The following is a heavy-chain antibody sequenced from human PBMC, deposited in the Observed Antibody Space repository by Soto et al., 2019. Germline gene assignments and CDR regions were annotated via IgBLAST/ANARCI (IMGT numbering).Heavy chain of an antibody. V-gene: IGHV4-39*01. CDR1: GGSISRSR. D-gene: IGHD3-10*01. CDR2: IYYSGDT. CDR3: ARHYPFGSGSYSPYYFDS. Sequence: SETLSLTCTVSGGSISRSRWGWIRQPPGKGLEWIGNIYYSGDTYYNPSLKSRLTISVDASKNQFSLKLSSVTAADTAVYYCARHYPFGSGSYSPYYFDSWGQGTLVTVSS. J-gene: IGHJ4*02.